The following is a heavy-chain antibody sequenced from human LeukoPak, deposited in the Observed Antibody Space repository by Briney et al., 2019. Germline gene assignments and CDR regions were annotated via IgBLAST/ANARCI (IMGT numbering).Heavy chain of an antibody. CDR3: ARDGTRDYYYGMDV. CDR1: GFTFSSYS. D-gene: IGHD1-26*01. V-gene: IGHV3-48*01. CDR2: IFTSSTTI. J-gene: IGHJ6*02. Sequence: GGSLRLSCAASGFTFSSYSMNWVRQAPGKGLEWVSYIFTSSTTIYYADSVKGRFTISRDNAKNSLYLQMNSLRAEDTAVYYCARDGTRDYYYGMDVWGQGTTVTVSS.